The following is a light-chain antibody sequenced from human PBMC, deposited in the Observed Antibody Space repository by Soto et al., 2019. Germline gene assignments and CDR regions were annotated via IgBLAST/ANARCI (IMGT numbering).Light chain of an antibody. V-gene: IGKV1-5*01. Sequence: DIQMTQSPSTLSASVGDRVTITCRASQSISTFLAWYQHKPGKAPKLLIYDASNLESGVPSRFSGTGSGTSFTSSITSLQPEYFVTSYCQQCYMRSMFAQGPKVE. CDR3: QQCYMRSM. CDR1: QSISTF. J-gene: IGKJ1*01. CDR2: DAS.